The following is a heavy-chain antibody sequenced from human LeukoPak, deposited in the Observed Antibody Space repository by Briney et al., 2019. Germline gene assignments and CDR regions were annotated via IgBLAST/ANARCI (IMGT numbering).Heavy chain of an antibody. Sequence: SETLSLTCTVSGGSISSGSYYWSWIRQPAGKGLEWIGRIYTSGSTNYNPSLKSRVTISVDTSKNQFSLKLSSVTAADTAVYYCARGRIAVAQDYWGQGTKVSVSS. CDR1: GGSISSGSYY. CDR2: IYTSGST. CDR3: ARGRIAVAQDY. D-gene: IGHD6-19*01. J-gene: IGHJ4*02. V-gene: IGHV4-61*02.